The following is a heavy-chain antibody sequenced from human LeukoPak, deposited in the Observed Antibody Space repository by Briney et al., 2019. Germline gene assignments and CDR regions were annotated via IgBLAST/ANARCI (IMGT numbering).Heavy chain of an antibody. D-gene: IGHD1-26*01. V-gene: IGHV1-18*01. Sequence: GASVRVSCKASGYTFTSYGISWVRQAPGQGLEWMGWISAYNGNTNYAQKLQGRVTMTTDTSTSTAYMELRSLRSDDTAVYYCASYSLKVGAPDYWGQATLVTVSS. J-gene: IGHJ4*02. CDR2: ISAYNGNT. CDR1: GYTFTSYG. CDR3: ASYSLKVGAPDY.